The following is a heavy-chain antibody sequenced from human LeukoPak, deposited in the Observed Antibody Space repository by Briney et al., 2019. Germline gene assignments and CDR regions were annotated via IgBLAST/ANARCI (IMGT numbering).Heavy chain of an antibody. J-gene: IGHJ6*03. CDR3: ARGDDSSGPRYYSMDV. Sequence: SETLSLTCAVYGGSFSGYYWSWIRQPPGKGLEWIGEINHSRSTNYNPSLKSRVTISVDTSKNQFSLKLSSVTAADTAVYYCARGDDSSGPRYYSMDVWGKGTTVTVSS. D-gene: IGHD3-22*01. CDR2: INHSRST. V-gene: IGHV4-34*01. CDR1: GGSFSGYY.